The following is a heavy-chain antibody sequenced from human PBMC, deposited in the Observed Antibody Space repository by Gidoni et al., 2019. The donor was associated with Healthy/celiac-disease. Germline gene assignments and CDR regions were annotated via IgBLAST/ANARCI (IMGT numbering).Heavy chain of an antibody. CDR2: ISGSGGST. Sequence: EVQLLEPGGGLVQPGGSLRRSCAASGFPFSSYAMGWVRQAPGKGLEWVSAISGSGGSTYYADSVKGRFTISRDNSKNTLYLQMNSLRAEDTAVYYCAKGVNWYSSSWRFDYWGQGTLVTVSS. CDR3: AKGVNWYSSSWRFDY. D-gene: IGHD6-13*01. J-gene: IGHJ4*02. CDR1: GFPFSSYA. V-gene: IGHV3-23*01.